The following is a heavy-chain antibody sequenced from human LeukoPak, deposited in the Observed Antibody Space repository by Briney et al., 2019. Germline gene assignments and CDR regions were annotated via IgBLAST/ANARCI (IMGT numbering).Heavy chain of an antibody. Sequence: SETLSLTCTVSGGSISSSSYYWGWIRQPPGKGLEWIGSIYYSGSTYYNPSLKSRVTISVDTSKNQFSLKLSSVTAADTAVYYCAGRYCSSTSCSDDAFDIWGQGTMVTVSS. V-gene: IGHV4-39*01. J-gene: IGHJ3*02. CDR3: AGRYCSSTSCSDDAFDI. D-gene: IGHD2-2*01. CDR2: IYYSGST. CDR1: GGSISSSSYY.